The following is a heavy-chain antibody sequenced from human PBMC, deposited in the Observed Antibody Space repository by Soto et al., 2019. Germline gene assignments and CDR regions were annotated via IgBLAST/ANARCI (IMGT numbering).Heavy chain of an antibody. CDR2: INHSGST. J-gene: IGHJ4*02. V-gene: IGHV4-34*01. D-gene: IGHD3-22*01. CDR3: AKVREKGTMIVVAMGFDY. CDR1: GGPFSGYY. Sequence: PSETLSLTCAVYGGPFSGYYWSWIRQPPGKGLEWIGEINHSGSTNYNPSLKSRVTISVDTSKNQFSLKLSSVTAADTAVYYCAKVREKGTMIVVAMGFDYWGQGTLVTVSS.